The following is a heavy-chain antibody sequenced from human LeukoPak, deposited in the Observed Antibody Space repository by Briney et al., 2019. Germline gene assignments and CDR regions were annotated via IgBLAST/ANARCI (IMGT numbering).Heavy chain of an antibody. CDR1: GGSISSGGYY. D-gene: IGHD3-22*01. V-gene: IGHV4-39*01. CDR3: ARLKYYYDSSGYSYFDY. J-gene: IGHJ4*02. Sequence: SETLSLTCTVSGGSISSGGYYWSWIRQPPGEGLEWIGSIYYSGNTYYNPSLKSRVTISVDTSKNQFSLKLSSVTATDTAVYFCARLKYYYDSSGYSYFDYWGQGTLVTVSS. CDR2: IYYSGNT.